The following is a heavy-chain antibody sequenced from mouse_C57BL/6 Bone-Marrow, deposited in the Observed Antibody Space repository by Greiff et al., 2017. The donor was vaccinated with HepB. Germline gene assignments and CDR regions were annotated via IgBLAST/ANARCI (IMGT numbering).Heavy chain of an antibody. CDR3: ARRYYYGSSYAY. Sequence: EVQGVESGGDLVKPGGSLKLSCAASGFTFSSYGMSWVRQTPDKRLEWVATISSGGSYTYYPDSVKGRFTISRDNAKNTLYLQMSSLKSEDTAMYYCARRYYYGSSYAYWGQGTLVTVSA. J-gene: IGHJ3*01. V-gene: IGHV5-6*01. CDR2: ISSGGSYT. D-gene: IGHD1-1*01. CDR1: GFTFSSYG.